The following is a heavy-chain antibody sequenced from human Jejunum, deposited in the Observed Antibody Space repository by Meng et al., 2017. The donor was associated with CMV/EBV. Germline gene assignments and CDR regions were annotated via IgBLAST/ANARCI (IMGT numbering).Heavy chain of an antibody. Sequence: VYLGRAGGGVVQPWWSLRLSCAASGFTFSTYGMHWVRQAPGKGLEWVAFIQYDGSIKYYPDSVKGRFTISRDNSKNTLYLQMNNLRAADTAIYYCVKDSHYDCSSSSCYLDYWGQGTLVTVSS. D-gene: IGHD2-2*01. CDR2: IQYDGSIK. CDR1: GFTFSTYG. J-gene: IGHJ4*01. CDR3: VKDSHYDCSSSSCYLDY. V-gene: IGHV3-30*02.